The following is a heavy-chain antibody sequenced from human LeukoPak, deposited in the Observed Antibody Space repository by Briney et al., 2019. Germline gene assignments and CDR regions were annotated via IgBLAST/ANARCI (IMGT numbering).Heavy chain of an antibody. CDR2: IHYTGNT. D-gene: IGHD3-9*01. CDR3: ARDGAGMTGTGLDY. Sequence: PSETLSLTCAVYGGSFSGYYWSWIRQPPGKGLEWLGYIHYTGNTIYNPSLKSRVTISMDTAKNQFSLKVSSVTAADTAVYYCARDGAGMTGTGLDYWGQGILATASS. CDR1: GGSFSGYY. V-gene: IGHV4-59*01. J-gene: IGHJ4*02.